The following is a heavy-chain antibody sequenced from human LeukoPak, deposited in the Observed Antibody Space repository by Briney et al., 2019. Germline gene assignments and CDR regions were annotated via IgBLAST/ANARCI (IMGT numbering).Heavy chain of an antibody. D-gene: IGHD3-3*01. J-gene: IGHJ4*02. CDR2: ISAYNGNT. Sequence: GASVKVSCKASGYTFTSYGISWVRQAPGQGLEWMGWISAYNGNTNYAQKLQGRVTMTTDTSTSTAYMELRSLRSDDTAVYYCARVRFSMTFSTFDYWGQGTLVTVSS. V-gene: IGHV1-18*01. CDR3: ARVRFSMTFSTFDY. CDR1: GYTFTSYG.